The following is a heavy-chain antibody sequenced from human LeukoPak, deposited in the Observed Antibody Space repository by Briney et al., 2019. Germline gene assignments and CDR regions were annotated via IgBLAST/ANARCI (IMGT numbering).Heavy chain of an antibody. CDR1: TGSISGYY. D-gene: IGHD1-26*01. CDR2: RYYSGAS. Sequence: SETLSLTCAVSTGSISGYYWSWIRQPPGKGLEWIWFRYYSGASNYNPSLRGRVTISVDRSKSQVSLKMTSVTAADTAVYYCARALSGSPAVFDSWGQGTLVSVSS. V-gene: IGHV4-59*08. CDR3: ARALSGSPAVFDS. J-gene: IGHJ4*02.